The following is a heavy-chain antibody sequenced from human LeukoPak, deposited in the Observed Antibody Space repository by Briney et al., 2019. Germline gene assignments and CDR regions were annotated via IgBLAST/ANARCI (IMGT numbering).Heavy chain of an antibody. J-gene: IGHJ6*02. CDR1: GFTFSSYW. CDR2: IKQDGSEK. D-gene: IGHD6-6*01. V-gene: IGHV3-7*01. Sequence: GGSLRLSCAASGFTFSSYWMSWVRQVPGKGLEWVANIKQDGSEKYYVDSVKGRFTISRDNAKNSLYLQMNSLRAEDTAVYYCARPQSIAARPYYYYYGMDVWGQGTTVTVSS. CDR3: ARPQSIAARPYYYYYGMDV.